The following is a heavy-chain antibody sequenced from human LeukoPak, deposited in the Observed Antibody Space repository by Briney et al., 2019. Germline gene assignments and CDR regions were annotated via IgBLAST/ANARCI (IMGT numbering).Heavy chain of an antibody. CDR2: ISSSSSTI. V-gene: IGHV3-48*02. Sequence: GGSLRLSCAASGFTFSSYSMNWVRQAPGKGLEWVSYISSSSSTIYYADSVKGRFTISRDNAKNSLYLQMNSLRDEDTAVYYCAREESGSCFSWRVGYFDHWGQGTLVTVSS. D-gene: IGHD1-26*01. CDR3: AREESGSCFSWRVGYFDH. J-gene: IGHJ4*02. CDR1: GFTFSSYS.